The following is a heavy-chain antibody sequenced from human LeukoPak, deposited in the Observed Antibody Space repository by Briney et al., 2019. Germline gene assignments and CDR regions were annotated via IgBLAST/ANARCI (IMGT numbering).Heavy chain of an antibody. D-gene: IGHD3-10*01. J-gene: IGHJ4*02. Sequence: RGSLRLSCAASGFTFSSYAMSWVRQAPGKGLEWVAAISGSGGSTYYADSVKGRFTISRDNSKNTLYLQMNSLRAEDTAVYYCAKGVITMVRGVNGGYFDYWGQGTLVTVSS. CDR2: ISGSGGST. CDR3: AKGVITMVRGVNGGYFDY. V-gene: IGHV3-23*01. CDR1: GFTFSSYA.